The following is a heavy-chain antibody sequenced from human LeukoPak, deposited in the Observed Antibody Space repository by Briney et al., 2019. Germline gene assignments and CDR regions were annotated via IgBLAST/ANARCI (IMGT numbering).Heavy chain of an antibody. D-gene: IGHD1-26*01. CDR3: ARASDIVGATIFDY. J-gene: IGHJ4*02. CDR2: ISSSGTII. V-gene: IGHV3-48*03. Sequence: PGGSLRLSCAASGFTFSSYEMNWVRQAPGKGLEWVSYISSSGTIIYYADSVKGRFTISRDNAKNSMYLQMNSLRAENTAVYYCARASDIVGATIFDYWGQGTLVTVSS. CDR1: GFTFSSYE.